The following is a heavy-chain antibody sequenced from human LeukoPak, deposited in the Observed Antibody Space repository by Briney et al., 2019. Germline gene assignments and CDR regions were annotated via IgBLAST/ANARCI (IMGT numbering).Heavy chain of an antibody. V-gene: IGHV3-74*01. CDR2: IMGDGIST. CDR3: AKDHYWSIDY. J-gene: IGHJ4*02. Sequence: GGSLRLSCAASGFDFSSNWMHWVRHAPGQGLVWVSRIMGDGISTNYADSVKGRFTISRDIAKNTLYLQMNSLRAEDTGVYYCAKDHYWSIDYWGRGTLVTVSS. D-gene: IGHD3-3*01. CDR1: GFDFSSNW.